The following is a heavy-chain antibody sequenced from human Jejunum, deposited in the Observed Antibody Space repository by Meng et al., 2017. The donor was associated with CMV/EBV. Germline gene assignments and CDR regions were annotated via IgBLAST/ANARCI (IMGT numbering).Heavy chain of an antibody. CDR1: GGSLSTYT. V-gene: IGHV1-69*10. Sequence: QVQLVESGAKGKSPGYAVQVACKTSGGSLSTYTFSWVRQAPGQGLEWMGGLIPVLNKAKSAPRFQDRVTFTADETTTTAYMELSSLTFEDTAVYFCARGRGNQPLFDFWGQGTLVTVSS. D-gene: IGHD2/OR15-2a*01. CDR3: ARGRGNQPLFDF. CDR2: LIPVLNKA. J-gene: IGHJ4*02.